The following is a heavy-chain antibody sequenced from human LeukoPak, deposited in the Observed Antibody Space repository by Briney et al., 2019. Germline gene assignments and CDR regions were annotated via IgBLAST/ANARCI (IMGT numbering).Heavy chain of an antibody. CDR2: IYYSGST. CDR1: GGSISSYY. V-gene: IGHV4-59*01. Sequence: SETLSLTCTVSGGSISSYYWSWIRQPPGKGLGWIGYIYYSGSTNYNPSLKSRVTISVDTSKNQFSLKLSSVTAADTAVYYCASTTAPGWFDPWGQGTLVTVSS. CDR3: ASTTAPGWFDP. J-gene: IGHJ5*02. D-gene: IGHD4-17*01.